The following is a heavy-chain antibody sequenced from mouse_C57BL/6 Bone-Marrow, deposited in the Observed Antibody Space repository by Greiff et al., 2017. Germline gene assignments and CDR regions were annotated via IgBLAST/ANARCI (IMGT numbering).Heavy chain of an antibody. CDR1: GYTFTNYW. D-gene: IGHD1-1*01. Sequence: VQLQQPGAELVRPGSSVKLSCTASGYTFTNYWMDWVKQRPGQGLEWIGNIYPSDSAIHYTHTFKDKVTLTVDKSSSTAYMQLSRLTSEDSAVYYCARGDYYGSSPYYAMDYWGQGTSGTVSS. V-gene: IGHV1-61*01. CDR3: ARGDYYGSSPYYAMDY. J-gene: IGHJ4*01. CDR2: IYPSDSAI.